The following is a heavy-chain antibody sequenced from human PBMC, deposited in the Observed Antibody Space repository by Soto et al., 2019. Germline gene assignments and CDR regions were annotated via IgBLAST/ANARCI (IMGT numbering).Heavy chain of an antibody. CDR2: IWNDGSNK. D-gene: IGHD6-13*01. Sequence: GGSLRLSCAASGFTFSSYGLHWVRQAPGKGLEWVAVIWNDGSNKYYADSVKGRFTISRDNSKNTLYLQMNSLRAEDTALYYCARVGHRSSSWYGTTFDNWVEGTKVTV. CDR1: GFTFSSYG. V-gene: IGHV3-33*01. J-gene: IGHJ3*02. CDR3: ARVGHRSSSWYGTTFDN.